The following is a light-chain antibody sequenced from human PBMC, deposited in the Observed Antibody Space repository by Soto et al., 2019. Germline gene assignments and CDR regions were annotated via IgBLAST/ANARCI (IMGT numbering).Light chain of an antibody. CDR1: QGLVYSDGNTN. CDR3: MQHTHWPHT. CDR2: TIS. V-gene: IGKV2-30*01. J-gene: IGKJ1*01. Sequence: DVVLTQSPHSLPVTLGQPASISCRSSQGLVYSDGNTNLSWYQQRPGQSPRRLIYTISNRDSGVPDTFSGSGSGTDFTLKISCVEAEDVGIYYCMQHTHWPHTFGQGTKVEIK.